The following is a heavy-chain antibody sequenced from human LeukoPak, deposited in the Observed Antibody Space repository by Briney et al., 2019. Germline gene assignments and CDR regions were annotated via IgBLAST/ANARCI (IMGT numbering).Heavy chain of an antibody. J-gene: IGHJ6*03. D-gene: IGHD2-2*01. Sequence: ASVKVSCKASGYTFTSYGISWVRQALGQGLEWMGWISAYNGNTNYAQKLQGRVTMTTDTSTSTAYMELRSLRSDDTAVYYCARTVVVPAKYCMDVWGKGTTVTVSS. CDR2: ISAYNGNT. V-gene: IGHV1-18*01. CDR1: GYTFTSYG. CDR3: ARTVVVPAKYCMDV.